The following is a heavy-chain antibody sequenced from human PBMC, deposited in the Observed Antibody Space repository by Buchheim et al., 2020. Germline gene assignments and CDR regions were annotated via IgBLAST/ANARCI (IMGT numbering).Heavy chain of an antibody. V-gene: IGHV3-7*01. CDR3: ARDSVVTAYYYYYYGMDV. Sequence: VQLVESGGGLVKPGGSLRLSCVASGFTVSDNHMSWIRQAPGKGLEWVANIKQDGSEKYYVDSVKGRFTISRDNAKNSLYLQMNSLRAEDTAVYYCARDSVVTAYYYYYYGMDVWGQGTT. J-gene: IGHJ6*02. D-gene: IGHD4-23*01. CDR1: GFTVSDNH. CDR2: IKQDGSEK.